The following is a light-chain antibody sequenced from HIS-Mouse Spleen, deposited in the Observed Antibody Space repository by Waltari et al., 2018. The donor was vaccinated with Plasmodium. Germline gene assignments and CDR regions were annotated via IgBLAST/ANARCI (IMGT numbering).Light chain of an antibody. V-gene: IGKV1-6*01. CDR2: AAY. CDR1: QGIRND. CDR3: LQDYNYPYT. Sequence: AIQMTQSPSSLSASVGDRVPITCRASQGIRNDLGRYQQKPGKAPKLLISAAYSLQSVVPSRFSGSGSGTDFTLTISSLQPEDFATYYCLQDYNYPYTFGQGTKLEIK. J-gene: IGKJ2*01.